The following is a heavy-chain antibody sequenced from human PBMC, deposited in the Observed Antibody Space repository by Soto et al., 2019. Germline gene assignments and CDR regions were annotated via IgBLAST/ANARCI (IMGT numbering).Heavy chain of an antibody. J-gene: IGHJ4*02. Sequence: SETQCHTYAVYGGYSSGYDGSWISQTPGKGLEWIGEINHSGSTNYNPSLKSRVTISVDTSKNQFSLKLSSVTAADTAVYYCARGGSSSPKRFFDYWGQGTLVTGSS. CDR3: ARGGSSSPKRFFDY. CDR1: GGYSSGYD. CDR2: INHSGST. D-gene: IGHD6-6*01. V-gene: IGHV4-34*01.